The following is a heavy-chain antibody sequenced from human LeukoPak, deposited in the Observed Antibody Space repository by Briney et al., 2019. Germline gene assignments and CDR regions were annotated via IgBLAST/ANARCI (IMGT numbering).Heavy chain of an antibody. Sequence: GGSLRLSCAASVFCFNKYEMIWVCQAPGKGLEWVSYISSSDSTIYYADSVKGRFTISRDNAKNSLYLQMSSLRAEDTAVYYCARVFRVPAAGPSFDYWGQGTLVTVSS. D-gene: IGHD6-13*01. CDR2: ISSSDSTI. CDR1: VFCFNKYE. J-gene: IGHJ4*02. V-gene: IGHV3-48*03. CDR3: ARVFRVPAAGPSFDY.